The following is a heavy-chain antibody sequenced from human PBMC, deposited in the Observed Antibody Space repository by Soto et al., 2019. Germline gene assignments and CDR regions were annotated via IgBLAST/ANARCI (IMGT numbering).Heavy chain of an antibody. V-gene: IGHV5-51*01. CDR3: ARPGNGYKAIYYGLDV. J-gene: IGHJ6*02. Sequence: VESLKISCKGSGYIFTSYWIGWFRQMPVKGLEWMGTIYPGDSDTRYSPSFQGQVTISADKSISTAYLQWSSLKASDTAVYYCARPGNGYKAIYYGLDVWGHGTTVTVSS. D-gene: IGHD5-18*01. CDR1: GYIFTSYW. CDR2: IYPGDSDT.